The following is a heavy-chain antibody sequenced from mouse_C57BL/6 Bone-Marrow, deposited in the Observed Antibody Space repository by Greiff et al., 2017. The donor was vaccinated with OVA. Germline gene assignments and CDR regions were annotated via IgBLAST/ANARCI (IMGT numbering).Heavy chain of an antibody. Sequence: EVKLQESGAELVRPGASVKLSCTASGFNIKDDYMHWVKQRPEQGLEWIGWIDPENGDTEYASKFQGKATITADTSSNTAYLQLSSLTSEDTAVYYCTTPIYSFAYWGQGTLVTVSA. CDR1: GFNIKDDY. CDR3: TTPIYSFAY. CDR2: IDPENGDT. V-gene: IGHV14-4*01. J-gene: IGHJ3*01. D-gene: IGHD2-1*01.